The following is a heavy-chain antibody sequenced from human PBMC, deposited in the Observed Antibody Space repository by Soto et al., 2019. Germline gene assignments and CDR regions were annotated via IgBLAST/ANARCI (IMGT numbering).Heavy chain of an antibody. D-gene: IGHD2-2*01. CDR2: IWYDGSNK. V-gene: IGHV3-33*01. Sequence: PGGSLRLSCAASGFTFSSYGMHWVRQTPGKGLEWVAVIWYDGSNKYYADSVKGRFTISRDNSEDTLYLQMNSLRAEDTAVYYCPRSHCSSTSCYYYGMDVWGQGLTVTVSS. CDR3: PRSHCSSTSCYYYGMDV. J-gene: IGHJ6*02. CDR1: GFTFSSYG.